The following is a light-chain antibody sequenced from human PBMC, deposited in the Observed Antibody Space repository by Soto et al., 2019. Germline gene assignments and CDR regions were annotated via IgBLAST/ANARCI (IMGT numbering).Light chain of an antibody. V-gene: IGLV2-14*01. J-gene: IGLJ2*01. CDR1: SSDVGGYNY. CDR3: SSYTSSSTLV. Sequence: QSVLTQPASVSGSPGQSITISCTGTSSDVGGYNYVSWYQQHPGKAPKPMIYDVSNRPSGVSNRFSGAKSGNTASLPISGLLAEDEAAYYCSSYTSSSTLVFGGGTKVTVL. CDR2: DVS.